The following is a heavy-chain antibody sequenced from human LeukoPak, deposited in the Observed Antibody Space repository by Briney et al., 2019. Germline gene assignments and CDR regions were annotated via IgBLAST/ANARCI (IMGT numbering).Heavy chain of an antibody. CDR1: GFTVRSND. CDR2: IYSGGTT. Sequence: GGSLRLSCVASGFTVRSNDMSWVRQAPGKGLEWVSVIYSGGTTYYADSVKGRFTISRDNSKNTLYLQMNSLRAEDTAVYYCARILGIRAFDIWGQGTMVTVS. CDR3: ARILGIRAFDI. J-gene: IGHJ3*02. D-gene: IGHD7-27*01. V-gene: IGHV3-53*01.